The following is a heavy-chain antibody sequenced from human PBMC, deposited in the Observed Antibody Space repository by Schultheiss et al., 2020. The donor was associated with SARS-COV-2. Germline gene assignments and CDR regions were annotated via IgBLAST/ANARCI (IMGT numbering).Heavy chain of an antibody. CDR1: GYTFTSYG. J-gene: IGHJ3*02. D-gene: IGHD1-26*01. Sequence: SVKVSCKASGYTFTSYGISWVRQAPGQGLEWMGRIIPILGIANYAQKFQGRVTITADKSTSTAYMELSSLRSEDTAVYYCASIVGPSLAGAFDIWGQGTMVTVSS. CDR3: ASIVGPSLAGAFDI. V-gene: IGHV1-69*04. CDR2: IIPILGIA.